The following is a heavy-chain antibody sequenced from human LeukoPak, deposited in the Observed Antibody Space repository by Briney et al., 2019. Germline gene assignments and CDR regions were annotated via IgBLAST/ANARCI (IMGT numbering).Heavy chain of an antibody. J-gene: IGHJ6*03. CDR3: AIAPRGVQLERRPGPYYYMDV. CDR2: ISPIFGTA. CDR1: GGTFSSYA. D-gene: IGHD1-1*01. Sequence: ASVKVSCKASGGTFSSYAISWVRQAPGQGLEWMGGISPIFGTANYAQKFQGRVTITADESTSTAYMELSSLRSEDTAVYYCAIAPRGVQLERRPGPYYYMDVWGKGTTVTVSS. V-gene: IGHV1-69*13.